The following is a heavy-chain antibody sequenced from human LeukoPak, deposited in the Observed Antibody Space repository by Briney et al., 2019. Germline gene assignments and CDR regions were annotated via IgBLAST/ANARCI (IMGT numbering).Heavy chain of an antibody. Sequence: GALRLSCAASGFTFSSYWMSWVRQAPGKGLEWVANIKQDGSEKYYVDSVKGRFTVSRDNAKNSLYLQMNSLRAEDTAVYYCARGMVYAVFDIWGQGTMVTVSS. CDR1: GFTFSSYW. J-gene: IGHJ3*02. D-gene: IGHD2-8*01. V-gene: IGHV3-7*01. CDR2: IKQDGSEK. CDR3: ARGMVYAVFDI.